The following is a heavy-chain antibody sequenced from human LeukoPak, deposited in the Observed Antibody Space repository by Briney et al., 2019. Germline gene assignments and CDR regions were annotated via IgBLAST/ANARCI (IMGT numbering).Heavy chain of an antibody. J-gene: IGHJ4*02. CDR2: IIGGGGST. CDR1: GFTLNSYC. Sequence: QSWGALRLSCAASGFTLNSYCMDWGRPAPGEGVGWVSPIIGGGGSTYYADSVKGRFTISRDNSKNTLYLQMNSLRAEDTAVYYCAKWAVGYYYDSSGPRADYLDYWGQGTLVTVSS. CDR3: AKWAVGYYYDSSGPRADYLDY. V-gene: IGHV3-23*01. D-gene: IGHD3-22*01.